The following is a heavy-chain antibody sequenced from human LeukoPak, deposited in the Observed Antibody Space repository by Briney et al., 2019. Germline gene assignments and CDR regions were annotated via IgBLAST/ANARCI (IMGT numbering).Heavy chain of an antibody. CDR1: GYTFTSYG. D-gene: IGHD2-21*02. Sequence: ASVKVSCKASGYTFTSYGISWVRQAPGHGLEWMGWISAYLGNTNYAQKFQGRVTLTTDTSTNTAYMELRSLRSDDTAMFYCARDPGQAYCGGDCSPYYFDSWGQGTLVTVSS. J-gene: IGHJ4*02. CDR2: ISAYLGNT. CDR3: ARDPGQAYCGGDCSPYYFDS. V-gene: IGHV1-18*01.